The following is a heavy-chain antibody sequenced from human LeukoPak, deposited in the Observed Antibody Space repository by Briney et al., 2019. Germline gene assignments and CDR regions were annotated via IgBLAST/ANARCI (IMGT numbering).Heavy chain of an antibody. CDR2: ISSSSSTI. Sequence: GGSLRLSCAASGFTFSSYSMTWVRQAPGKGLGWVSYISSSSSTIYYADSVKGRFTISRDNAKNSLYLQMNSLRAEDTAVYYCARDRGYSSGWRGKSDDYWGQGTLVTVSS. V-gene: IGHV3-48*01. D-gene: IGHD6-19*01. J-gene: IGHJ4*02. CDR3: ARDRGYSSGWRGKSDDY. CDR1: GFTFSSYS.